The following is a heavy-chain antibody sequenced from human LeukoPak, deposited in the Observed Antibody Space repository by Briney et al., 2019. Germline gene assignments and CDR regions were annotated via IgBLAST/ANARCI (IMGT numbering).Heavy chain of an antibody. V-gene: IGHV4-34*01. CDR1: GGSFSGYY. D-gene: IGHD3-10*01. CDR3: ARAPPWFGESNSDY. J-gene: IGHJ4*02. Sequence: SETLSLTCAVYGGSFSGYYWSWIRQPPGKGLEWIGEINHSGSTNYNPSLKSRVTISVDTSKNQFSLKLSSVIAADTAVYYCARAPPWFGESNSDYWGQGTLVTVSS. CDR2: INHSGST.